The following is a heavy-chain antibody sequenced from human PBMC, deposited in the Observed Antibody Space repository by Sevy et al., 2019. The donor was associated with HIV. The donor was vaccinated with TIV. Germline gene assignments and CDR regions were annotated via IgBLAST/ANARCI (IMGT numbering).Heavy chain of an antibody. CDR1: GFTFSSYG. CDR2: IWNDGSNQ. Sequence: GGSLRLSCAASGFTFSSYGIHWVRQAPGKGLEWVAVIWNDGSNQYYADSVEGRFTVSRDNSTNTLYLQMNSLRAEDTAVYYCARAPGYCTSTNCYDWFDPWGHGTLVTVSS. CDR3: ARAPGYCTSTNCYDWFDP. J-gene: IGHJ5*02. V-gene: IGHV3-33*01. D-gene: IGHD2-2*01.